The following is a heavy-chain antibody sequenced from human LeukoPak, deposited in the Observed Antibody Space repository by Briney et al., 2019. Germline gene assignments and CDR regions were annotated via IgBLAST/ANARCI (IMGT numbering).Heavy chain of an antibody. CDR3: ASTLAESGNYFDY. CDR1: GFTVSYNY. Sequence: QTGGSLRLSCAASGFTVSYNYMNWVRQAPGKGLEWVSIIYSGGSTYYADSVKGRFTISRDNSKNTVYLQMSSLRAEDTAVYYCASTLAESGNYFDYWGLGTLVSVSS. V-gene: IGHV3-53*01. D-gene: IGHD2-15*01. J-gene: IGHJ4*02. CDR2: IYSGGST.